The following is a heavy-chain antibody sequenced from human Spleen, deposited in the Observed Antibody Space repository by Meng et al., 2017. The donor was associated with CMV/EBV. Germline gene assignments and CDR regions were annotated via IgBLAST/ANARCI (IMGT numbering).Heavy chain of an antibody. CDR3: TTTAYSDSAFNR. Sequence: GGSLRLSCAASGFTFSSVWMGWVRQAPGKGLEWVGRIRSNDQGGLADYAAPVKGRLTISRDDSTNTLYLQMNSLETEDTAVYYCTTTAYSDSAFNRWGQGTMVTVSS. V-gene: IGHV3-15*01. CDR1: GFTFSSVW. CDR2: IRSNDQGGLA. J-gene: IGHJ3*02. D-gene: IGHD4-17*01.